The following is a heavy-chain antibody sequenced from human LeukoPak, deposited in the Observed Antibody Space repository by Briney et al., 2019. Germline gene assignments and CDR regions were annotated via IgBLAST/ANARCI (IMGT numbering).Heavy chain of an antibody. Sequence: SETLPLTCAVSGVSFDDYYWAWVRQTPGKGLEWIGEINHSGYTNDSPSLKSRVTLSIDTSRKQFSLNLRSVTVADAGTYYCTRMTTGHEYWGQGTLVTVSS. CDR1: GVSFDDYY. CDR3: TRMTTGHEY. D-gene: IGHD4-17*01. V-gene: IGHV4-34*01. J-gene: IGHJ4*02. CDR2: INHSGYT.